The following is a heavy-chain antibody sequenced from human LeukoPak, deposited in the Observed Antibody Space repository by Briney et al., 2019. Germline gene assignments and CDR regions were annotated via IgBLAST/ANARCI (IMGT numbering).Heavy chain of an antibody. CDR1: GYTLTELS. CDR3: AARFVGYYDSSGSLY. D-gene: IGHD3-22*01. J-gene: IGHJ4*02. CDR2: YDPEDGET. Sequence: ASVKVSCKVSGYTLTELSMHWVRQAPGKGLEWMGGYDPEDGETIYAQKFQGRVTMTEDTSTDTAYMELSSLRSEDTAVYYCAARFVGYYDSSGSLYWGQGTLVTVSS. V-gene: IGHV1-24*01.